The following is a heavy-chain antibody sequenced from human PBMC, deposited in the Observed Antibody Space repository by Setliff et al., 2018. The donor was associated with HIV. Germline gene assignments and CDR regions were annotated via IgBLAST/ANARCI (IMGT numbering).Heavy chain of an antibody. D-gene: IGHD3-10*02. CDR3: ARENYYVTEY. CDR2: ISTSGADT. J-gene: IGHJ4*02. CDR1: GFAFGASA. V-gene: IGHV3-23*01. Sequence: PGGSLRLSCAASGFAFGASAMHWVRQAPDKGLEWVSTISTSGADTYDAHSMKGRFTISRDNSKNTLYLQMNSLTAEDTAVYYCARENYYVTEYWGQGTLVTVSS.